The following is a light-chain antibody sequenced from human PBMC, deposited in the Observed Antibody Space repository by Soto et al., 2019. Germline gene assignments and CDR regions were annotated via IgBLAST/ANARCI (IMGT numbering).Light chain of an antibody. CDR1: KNDIGVYDF. CDR2: EVV. Sequence: QSVLTQPPSASGSPGQSVTISCTGTKNDIGVYDFVSCYQHHPGKAPRLIIYEVVQRPSGVPDRFSGSKSGNTASLTVSGLHAADEADYFCNSYAGSNSYVFGSGTKV. J-gene: IGLJ1*01. V-gene: IGLV2-8*01. CDR3: NSYAGSNSYV.